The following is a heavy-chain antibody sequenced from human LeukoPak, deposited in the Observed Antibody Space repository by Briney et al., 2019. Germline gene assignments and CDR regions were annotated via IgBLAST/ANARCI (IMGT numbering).Heavy chain of an antibody. CDR1: GYSISSGYY. J-gene: IGHJ4*02. CDR2: IFHSGSI. Sequence: SETLSLTCGVSGYSISSGYYWGWIRQSPGKGLEWIGTIFHSGSIYYNPSLKSRVTISVDTSKNQFSLKLSSVTAADTAVYYCARGGQLVLGYYFDYWSQGTLVTVSS. V-gene: IGHV4-38-2*01. CDR3: ARGGQLVLGYYFDY. D-gene: IGHD6-13*01.